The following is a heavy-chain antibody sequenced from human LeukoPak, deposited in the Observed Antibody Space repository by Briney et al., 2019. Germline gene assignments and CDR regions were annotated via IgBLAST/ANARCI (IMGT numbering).Heavy chain of an antibody. Sequence: PSQTLSLTCTVSGGTLNSGGYLWTCIRQPPVKALEWIGYIYYTGHTYYSRSLTSRVSYSIDTFNNQFSLKLGSLTAADTAMYFCARKVDEYYYYMYVWGKGTAVTVSS. V-gene: IGHV4-31*03. CDR1: GGTLNSGGYL. J-gene: IGHJ6*03. CDR3: ARKVDEYYYYMYV. CDR2: IYYTGHT.